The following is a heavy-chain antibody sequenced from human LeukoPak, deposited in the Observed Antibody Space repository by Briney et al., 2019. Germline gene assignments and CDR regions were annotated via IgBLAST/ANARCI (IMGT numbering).Heavy chain of an antibody. J-gene: IGHJ4*02. CDR2: FSGSGGST. CDR1: GFTFSNYA. V-gene: IGHV3-23*01. D-gene: IGHD3-3*01. CDR3: ARDPYSYDTSGPKPFDY. Sequence: PGGSLRLSCAVSGFTFSNYAMSWVRQAPGKGLEWVSGFSGSGGSTYYADSVKGRFTISRDNAKNSLFLQMNSLRDEDTAVYYCARDPYSYDTSGPKPFDYWGQGTLVTVSS.